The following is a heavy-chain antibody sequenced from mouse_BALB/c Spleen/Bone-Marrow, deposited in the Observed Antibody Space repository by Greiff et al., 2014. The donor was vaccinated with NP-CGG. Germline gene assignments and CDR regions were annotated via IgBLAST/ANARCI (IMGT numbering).Heavy chain of an antibody. V-gene: IGHV14-3*02. CDR2: IDPASGNT. CDR1: GFNIKDTF. D-gene: IGHD2-3*01. J-gene: IGHJ3*01. Sequence: EVQLVESGADLVKPGASVKLSCTTSGFNIKDTFMYWVKQRPEQGLEWIGRIDPASGNTKYDPKFQGKATITADTSSNKVSLQLSGLTSEDTAVYYCAHDAPFTYWGQGTLVTVSA. CDR3: AHDAPFTY.